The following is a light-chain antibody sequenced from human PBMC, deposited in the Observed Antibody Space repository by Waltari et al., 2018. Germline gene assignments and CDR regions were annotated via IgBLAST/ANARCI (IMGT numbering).Light chain of an antibody. CDR2: LGS. J-gene: IGKJ2*01. CDR3: MRALHSPV. CDR1: QSLLQSNGHNS. V-gene: IGKV2-28*01. Sequence: DIVMTQSPVSLPVTPGESASIACRSSQSLLQSNGHNSLEWYLQRPGQSPQVLISLGSVRATGVPDRFSGSGSGTDFTLKISRVEAEDVGTYYCMRALHSPVFGQGTKLEIK.